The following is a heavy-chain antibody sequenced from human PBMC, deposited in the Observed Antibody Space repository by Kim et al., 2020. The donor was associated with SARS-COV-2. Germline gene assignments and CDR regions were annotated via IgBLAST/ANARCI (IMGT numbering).Heavy chain of an antibody. D-gene: IGHD3-10*01. J-gene: IGHJ4*01. CDR1: GFTFSSYA. V-gene: IGHV3-23*03. CDR3: AKGELWFGEGPFDY. Sequence: GGSLRLSCAASGFTFSSYAMSWVRQAPGKGLEWGSVIYSGGSSTYYADSVKGRFTISRDNSKNTQYLQMNSLRAEDTAVYYCAKGELWFGEGPFDYWGHGTLVTVSS. CDR2: IYSGGSST.